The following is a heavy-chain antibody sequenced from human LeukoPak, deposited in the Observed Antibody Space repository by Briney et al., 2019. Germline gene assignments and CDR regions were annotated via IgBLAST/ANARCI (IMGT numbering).Heavy chain of an antibody. D-gene: IGHD2-2*01. J-gene: IGHJ5*02. Sequence: ASVKVSCKASGYTFTGYYMHWVRQAPGQGLEWMGWIYPNSGGTNYAQKFQGRVTMTRDTSISTAYMELSRLRSDDTAVYYCAGIVVAPTGYNWFDPWGQGTLVTVSS. CDR3: AGIVVAPTGYNWFDP. CDR1: GYTFTGYY. CDR2: IYPNSGGT. V-gene: IGHV1-2*02.